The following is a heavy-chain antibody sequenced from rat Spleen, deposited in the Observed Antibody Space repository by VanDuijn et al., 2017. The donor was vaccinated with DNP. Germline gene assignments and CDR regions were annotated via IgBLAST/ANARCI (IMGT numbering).Heavy chain of an antibody. V-gene: IGHV2-6*01. J-gene: IGHJ2*01. CDR3: ARSDYHDGSHYYGYFDY. CDR2: VSSGGST. Sequence: QVQLKESGPGLVQPSQTLSLTCTVPGVSLTSNTLAWVRQPPGKGLEWIAAVSSGGSTYYNSALKPRLSISRDTSKSQVFLKMNSLQTEDTAMYFCARSDYHDGSHYYGYFDYWGQGVLVTVSS. D-gene: IGHD1-12*02. CDR1: GVSLTSNT.